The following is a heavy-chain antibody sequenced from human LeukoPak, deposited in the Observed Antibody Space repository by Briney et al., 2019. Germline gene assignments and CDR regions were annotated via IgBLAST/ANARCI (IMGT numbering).Heavy chain of an antibody. Sequence: GGSLRLSCAASGFTFSDYYMSWIRQAPGKGLEWVSYISSSGSTIYYADSVKGRFTISRDNAKNSLYLQMNSLRAEDTAVYYCARDFRGVPEWLPLDVWGQGTTVTVSS. V-gene: IGHV3-11*01. CDR1: GFTFSDYY. D-gene: IGHD3-3*01. CDR2: ISSSGSTI. CDR3: ARDFRGVPEWLPLDV. J-gene: IGHJ6*02.